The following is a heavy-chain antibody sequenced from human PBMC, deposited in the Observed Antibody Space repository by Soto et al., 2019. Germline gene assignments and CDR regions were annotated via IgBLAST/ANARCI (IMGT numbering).Heavy chain of an antibody. D-gene: IGHD2-2*01. CDR3: AKGVEYCSSTSCPLDY. CDR2: ISWDGGST. J-gene: IGHJ4*02. V-gene: IGHV3-43*01. Sequence: EVQLVESGGVVVQPGGSLRLSCAASGFTFDDYTMHCVRQAPGKGLEWVSLISWDGGSTYYADSVKCRFTISRDNSKNILYMQMNSLRTEDTALYYCAKGVEYCSSTSCPLDYWGQGTLVTVSS. CDR1: GFTFDDYT.